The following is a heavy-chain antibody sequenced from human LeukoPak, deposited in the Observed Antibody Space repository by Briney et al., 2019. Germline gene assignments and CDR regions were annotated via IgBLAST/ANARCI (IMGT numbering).Heavy chain of an antibody. CDR3: ARHSGTYYDFDY. CDR2: IYYSGNT. CDR1: GGSISSYY. D-gene: IGHD1-26*01. J-gene: IGHJ4*02. V-gene: IGHV4-59*08. Sequence: SETLSLTCTVSGGSISSYYWSWIRQPPGKGLEWIGYIYYSGNTNYNPSLQSRVTISVGTSKNQFSLKLSSVTAADTAVYYCARHSGTYYDFDYWGQGTLVTVSS.